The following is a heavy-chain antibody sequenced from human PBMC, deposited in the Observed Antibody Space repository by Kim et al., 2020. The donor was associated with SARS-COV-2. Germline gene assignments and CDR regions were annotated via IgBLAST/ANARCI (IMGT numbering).Heavy chain of an antibody. D-gene: IGHD3-10*01. J-gene: IGHJ4*02. V-gene: IGHV1-18*01. Sequence: AQKLQGRVTMTTDTSTSTAYMELRSLRSDDTAVYYCARGKGALLCLFDYWGQGTLVTVSS. CDR3: ARGKGALLCLFDY.